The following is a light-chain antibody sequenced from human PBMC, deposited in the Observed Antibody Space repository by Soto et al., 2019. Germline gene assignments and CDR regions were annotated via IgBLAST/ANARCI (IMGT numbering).Light chain of an antibody. CDR2: DVT. Sequence: QSALTQPASVSGSPGQSITISCTGTSSDIGAYNFVSWYQQHPGKAPKLMLYDVTIRPSGVSNRFSGSKSGNTASLTISGRQAEDEAAYYCTSWTTSTTMIFGGGTKLTVL. J-gene: IGLJ2*01. V-gene: IGLV2-14*03. CDR1: SSDIGAYNF. CDR3: TSWTTSTTMI.